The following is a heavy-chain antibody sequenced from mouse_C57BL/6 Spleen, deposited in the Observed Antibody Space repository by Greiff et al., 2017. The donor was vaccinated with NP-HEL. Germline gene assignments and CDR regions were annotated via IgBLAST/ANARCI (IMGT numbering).Heavy chain of an antibody. V-gene: IGHV1-50*01. CDR3: AAIYGSSLEV. CDR1: GYTFTSYW. J-gene: IGHJ1*03. D-gene: IGHD1-1*01. CDR2: IDPSDSYT. Sequence: HVQLQQPGAELVKPGASVKLSCKASGYTFTSYWMQWVKQRPGQGLEWIGEIDPSDSYTNYNQKFKGKATLTVDTSSSTAYMQLSSLTSEDSAVYYCAAIYGSSLEVWGTGTTVTVSS.